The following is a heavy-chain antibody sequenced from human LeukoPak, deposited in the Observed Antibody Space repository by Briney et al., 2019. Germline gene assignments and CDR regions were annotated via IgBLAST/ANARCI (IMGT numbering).Heavy chain of an antibody. Sequence: GGSLRLSCEASGFSFDEFGMSWVRHAPGKGLEWVSGINWNGGSTGYADSVKGRFTISRDNAKNSLFLQMNSLRAEDTALYYCAKVGSVADQYYFDGWGQGTLVTVSS. J-gene: IGHJ4*02. D-gene: IGHD1-26*01. V-gene: IGHV3-20*04. CDR3: AKVGSVADQYYFDG. CDR2: INWNGGST. CDR1: GFSFDEFG.